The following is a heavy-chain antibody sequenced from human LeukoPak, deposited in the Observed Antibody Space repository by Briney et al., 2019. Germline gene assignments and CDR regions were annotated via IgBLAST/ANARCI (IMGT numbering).Heavy chain of an antibody. V-gene: IGHV3-23*01. CDR2: ITGSGDTT. CDR1: GFRLRSYA. Sequence: GPTLGLSCAAAGFRLRSYAMCWVRQSPGKRLEWVSAITGSGDTTYYADSVKGRFTISRDNSKNTLYVEMNTLRAEDTAVYYCAKWGDYDILTGYYVSDFWGQGTLVTVSS. CDR3: AKWGDYDILTGYYVSDF. D-gene: IGHD3-9*01. J-gene: IGHJ4*02.